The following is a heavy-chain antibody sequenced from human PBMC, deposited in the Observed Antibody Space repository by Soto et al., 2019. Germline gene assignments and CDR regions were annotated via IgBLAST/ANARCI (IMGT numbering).Heavy chain of an antibody. CDR2: ISAYNGNT. Sequence: ASVKVSCKASGYTFTSYGISWVRQAPGQGLEWMGWISAYNGNTNYAQKLQGRVTMTTDTSTSTAYMELRSLRSDDTAVYYCARETHYDILTGYYGYWGQGTLVTVPQ. CDR3: ARETHYDILTGYYGY. V-gene: IGHV1-18*01. CDR1: GYTFTSYG. J-gene: IGHJ4*02. D-gene: IGHD3-9*01.